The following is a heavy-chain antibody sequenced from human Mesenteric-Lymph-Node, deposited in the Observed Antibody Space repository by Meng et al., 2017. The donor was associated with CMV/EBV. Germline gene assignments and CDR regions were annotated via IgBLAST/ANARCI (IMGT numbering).Heavy chain of an antibody. CDR3: ARSYDYGDPFDY. D-gene: IGHD4-17*01. V-gene: IGHV4-4*02. J-gene: IGHJ4*02. CDR1: GGSSSSSNG. CDR2: IYHSGRT. Sequence: CAVSGGSSSSSNGWSWVRQPPGKGLEWIGEIYHSGRTNYNLSLKSRVTISVDKSKNQFSMKLSSVTAADTAVYYCARSYDYGDPFDYWGQGTLVTVSS.